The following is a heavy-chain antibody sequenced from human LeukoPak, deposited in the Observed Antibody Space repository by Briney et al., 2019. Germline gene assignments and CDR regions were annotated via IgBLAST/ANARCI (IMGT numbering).Heavy chain of an antibody. J-gene: IGHJ2*01. CDR3: ARAATPVAAAGTDWFFDL. Sequence: PGRSLRLSCAASGFTFSSYAMHWVRQAPGKGLEWVAVISYDGSNKYYADSVKGRFTISRDNSKNALYLQMSSLRAGDTAVYYCARAATPVAAAGTDWFFDLWGRGTLVTVSS. D-gene: IGHD6-13*01. CDR1: GFTFSSYA. CDR2: ISYDGSNK. V-gene: IGHV3-30-3*01.